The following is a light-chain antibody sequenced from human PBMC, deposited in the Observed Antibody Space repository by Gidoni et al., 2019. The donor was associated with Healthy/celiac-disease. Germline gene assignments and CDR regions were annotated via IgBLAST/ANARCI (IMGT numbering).Light chain of an antibody. CDR3: QQYGSWT. V-gene: IGKV3-20*01. J-gene: IGKJ1*01. CDR1: QSVSSNY. CDR2: GAS. Sequence: EIVFTQSPGTLALSPGEIATLPCRASQSVSSNYLAWYQQKPGQAPRLLIYGASSRATGIPDRFSGSGSGTDFTLTISRLEPEDVAVYYCQQYGSWTFGQGTKVEIK.